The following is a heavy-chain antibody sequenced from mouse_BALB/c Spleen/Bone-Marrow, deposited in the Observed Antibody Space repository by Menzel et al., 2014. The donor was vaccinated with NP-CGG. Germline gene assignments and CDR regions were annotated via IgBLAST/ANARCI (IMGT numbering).Heavy chain of an antibody. V-gene: IGHV1-66*01. CDR2: IFPGSGYT. CDR3: ARHYRYDAWFAY. Sequence: QVQLQQSRPELVKPGASVKISCKASGYSFTSYYILWVKQRPGRGLEWIGWIFPGSGYTKYNEKFKAKATLTADTSSSTAYMHLSSLTSEDSAVYFCARHYRYDAWFAYWGQGTLVTVSA. D-gene: IGHD2-14*01. J-gene: IGHJ3*01. CDR1: GYSFTSYY.